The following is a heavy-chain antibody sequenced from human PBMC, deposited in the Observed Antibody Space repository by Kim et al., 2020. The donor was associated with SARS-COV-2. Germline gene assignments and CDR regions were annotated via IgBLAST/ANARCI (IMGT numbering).Heavy chain of an antibody. Sequence: SETLSLTCTVSGGSVSSSGYHWSWIRQPAGKGLQWIGRVSSSGTTNYNPSLQSRITLSVDRSKNHFSLRLSSVTAADTAVYYCARDEYYYGSGSYYQGDGYAAFEIWGQGIMVTVSS. J-gene: IGHJ3*02. CDR3: ARDEYYYGSGSYYQGDGYAAFEI. V-gene: IGHV4-61*02. CDR2: VSSSGTT. D-gene: IGHD3-10*01. CDR1: GGSVSSSGYH.